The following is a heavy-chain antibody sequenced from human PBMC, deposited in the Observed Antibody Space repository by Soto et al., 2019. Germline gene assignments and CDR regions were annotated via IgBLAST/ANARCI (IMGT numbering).Heavy chain of an antibody. Sequence: HVQLQESGPGLVKPSETLSLTYTVSGGSIINYYWCWLRQAPGKALEWIGYVYFSGDTKYTPSLRSRVPISVDTSNNQFSQELNSVAAADTAVYYCTGASFRELNGGSALAYWGRGILVTVFS. CDR2: VYFSGDT. J-gene: IGHJ4*02. CDR1: GGSIINYY. V-gene: IGHV4-59*01. CDR3: TGASFRELNGGSALAY. D-gene: IGHD1-26*01.